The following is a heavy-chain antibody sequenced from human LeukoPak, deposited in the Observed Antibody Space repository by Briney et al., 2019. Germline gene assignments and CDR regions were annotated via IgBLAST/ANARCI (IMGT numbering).Heavy chain of an antibody. CDR2: FDPEDGET. V-gene: IGHV1-24*01. D-gene: IGHD6-13*01. Sequence: ASVKVSCKVSGHTLTELSMHWVRQAPGKGLEWMGGFDPEDGETIYAQKFQGRVTMTEDTSTDTAYMELSSLRSEDTAAYYCATYLLAAAGDADYWGQGTLVTVSS. CDR1: GHTLTELS. CDR3: ATYLLAAAGDADY. J-gene: IGHJ4*02.